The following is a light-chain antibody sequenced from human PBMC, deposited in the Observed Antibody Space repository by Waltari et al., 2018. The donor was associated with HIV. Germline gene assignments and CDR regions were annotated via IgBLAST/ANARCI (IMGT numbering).Light chain of an antibody. J-gene: IGLJ2*01. Sequence: QAAVTQEPSLTVSPGGTVILTCGSSEGAVTSKHYAYWFQQKPGHAPTTLIYDTTQRHLWTPARFAGFLLGVKAVLTLSGALSEDEAVYYCLLFFGATRIFGGGTMVTV. CDR1: EGAVTSKHY. V-gene: IGLV7-46*01. CDR3: LLFFGATRI. CDR2: DTT.